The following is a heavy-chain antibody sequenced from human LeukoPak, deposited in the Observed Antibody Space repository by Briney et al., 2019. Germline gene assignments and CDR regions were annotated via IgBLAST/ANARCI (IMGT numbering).Heavy chain of an antibody. Sequence: SETLSLTRAVYGGSFSGYYWSWIRQPPGKGLEWIGEINHSGSTNYNPSLKSRVTISVDTSKNQFSLKLSSVTAADTAVYYCARVRYGSGSYSRYDYWGQGTLVTVSS. V-gene: IGHV4-34*01. CDR3: ARVRYGSGSYSRYDY. CDR1: GGSFSGYY. J-gene: IGHJ4*02. CDR2: INHSGST. D-gene: IGHD3-10*01.